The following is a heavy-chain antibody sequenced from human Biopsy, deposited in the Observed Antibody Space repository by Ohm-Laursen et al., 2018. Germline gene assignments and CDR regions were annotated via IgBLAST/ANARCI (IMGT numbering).Heavy chain of an antibody. J-gene: IGHJ5*02. Sequence: PSETLSLTCTVSAGSISNNNYYWGWIRKPPGKGLEWIGSIFYRGSTHYKPSLKSRVNISVDTSENHFSLKLNSETAADTAVYYCARDYDTSGYYYVSWGQGTLVTVSS. CDR3: ARDYDTSGYYYVS. CDR2: IFYRGST. V-gene: IGHV4-39*02. CDR1: AGSISNNNYY. D-gene: IGHD3-22*01.